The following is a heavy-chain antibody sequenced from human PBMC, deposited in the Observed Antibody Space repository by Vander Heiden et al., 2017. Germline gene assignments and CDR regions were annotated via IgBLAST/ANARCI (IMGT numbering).Heavy chain of an antibody. CDR1: GFTFSSYG. CDR3: ARGSDYGDKGILDY. Sequence: GFTFSSYGMHWVRQAPGKGLEWVAVIWYDGSNKYYADSVKGRFTISRDNSKNTLYLQMNSLRAEDTAVYYCARGSDYGDKGILDYWGQGTLVTVSS. J-gene: IGHJ4*02. CDR2: IWYDGSNK. V-gene: IGHV3-33*01. D-gene: IGHD4-17*01.